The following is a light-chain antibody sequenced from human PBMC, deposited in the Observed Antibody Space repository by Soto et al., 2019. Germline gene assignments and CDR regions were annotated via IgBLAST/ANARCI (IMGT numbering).Light chain of an antibody. V-gene: IGLV2-14*01. CDR1: SSDVGAYNS. CDR2: DVS. Sequence: SVLAQPSPLSGSPGQSITLSSPGNSSDVGAYNSVSWYQQHPGKAPKLIIYDVSYRPSGVSNRFSGSKSGNTASLTISGLQAEDEADYYCSSYTSIDTTVFGTGTKVTVL. J-gene: IGLJ1*01. CDR3: SSYTSIDTTV.